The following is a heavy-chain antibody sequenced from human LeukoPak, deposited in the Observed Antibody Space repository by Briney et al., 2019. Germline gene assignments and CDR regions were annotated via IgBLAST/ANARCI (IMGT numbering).Heavy chain of an antibody. V-gene: IGHV4-34*01. D-gene: IGHD6-13*01. CDR3: ARVPTSSWPSPDY. CDR2: INDSGST. Sequence: PSETLSLTCAVYGGPFSGYYWSWVRQPPGKGLEWIGEINDSGSTDYNPPLTSRVTISVDTSKNQFSLRLSSVTAADTAVYHCARVPTSSWPSPDYWGQGTLVTVSS. J-gene: IGHJ4*02. CDR1: GGPFSGYY.